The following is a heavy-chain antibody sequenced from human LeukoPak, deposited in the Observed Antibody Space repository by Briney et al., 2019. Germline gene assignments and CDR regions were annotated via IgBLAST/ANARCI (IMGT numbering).Heavy chain of an antibody. Sequence: ASVKFSCKASGYTFTSYDINWVRQATGQGLEWMGWMNPNSGNTGYAQKFQGRVTITRNTSISTAYMELSSLRSEDTAVYYCARGHYGSGSFDYWGQGTLVTVSS. CDR3: ARGHYGSGSFDY. D-gene: IGHD3-10*01. CDR2: MNPNSGNT. V-gene: IGHV1-8*03. J-gene: IGHJ4*02. CDR1: GYTFTSYD.